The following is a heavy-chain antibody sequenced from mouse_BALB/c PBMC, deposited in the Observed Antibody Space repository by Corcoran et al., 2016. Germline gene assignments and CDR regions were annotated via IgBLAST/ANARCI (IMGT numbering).Heavy chain of an antibody. CDR2: ILPGSGST. Sequence: QVQLQQSGAELMKPGASVKISCKATGYTFSSYWIEWVKQRPGHGLEWVGEILPGSGSTNYNEKFKGKATFTADTSSNTAYMQLSSLTSEDSAVDYCARSILQEGWYFDVWGAGTTVTVSS. J-gene: IGHJ1*01. CDR3: ARSILQEGWYFDV. V-gene: IGHV1-9*01. CDR1: GYTFSSYW. D-gene: IGHD1-2*01.